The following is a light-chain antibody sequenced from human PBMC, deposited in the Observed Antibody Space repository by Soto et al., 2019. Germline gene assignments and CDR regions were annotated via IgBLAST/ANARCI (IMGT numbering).Light chain of an antibody. CDR3: QQYNNWPTWT. CDR2: GAS. V-gene: IGKV3-15*01. J-gene: IGKJ1*01. Sequence: EIVMTQSPATLSVSPGERATLSCRSSQSVSSNLAWYQQKPCQAPRLLIYGASTRATGIPARFSGSVSGTAVTLTISSLQSEDFAVYYCQQYNNWPTWTFGQGTKVEIK. CDR1: QSVSSN.